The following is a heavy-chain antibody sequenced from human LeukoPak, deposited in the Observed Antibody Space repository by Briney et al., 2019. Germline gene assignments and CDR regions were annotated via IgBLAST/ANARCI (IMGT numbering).Heavy chain of an antibody. D-gene: IGHD3-22*01. Sequence: SETLSLTCSVPGGSISSSSCYWGWIRQPPGKGLEWFGSIYYTGSTYYNPSLKSRVTISVDTSKNQFSLKLSSVTAADTAVYYCARYPSDYYDSSGYSDYWGQGTLDTVSS. V-gene: IGHV4-39*01. CDR3: ARYPSDYYDSSGYSDY. CDR1: GGSISSSSCY. J-gene: IGHJ4*02. CDR2: IYYTGST.